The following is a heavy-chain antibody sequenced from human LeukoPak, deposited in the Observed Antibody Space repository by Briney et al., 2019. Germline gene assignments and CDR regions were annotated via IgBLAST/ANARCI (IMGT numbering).Heavy chain of an antibody. Sequence: SETLSLTCTVSGGSISSGGYYWSWIRQHPGKGLEWIGYIYYSGSTYYNPSLKSRVTISVDTSKNQFSLKLSSVTAADTAVYYCARKMVVRGGFLTFDPWGQGTLVTVSS. D-gene: IGHD3-10*01. J-gene: IGHJ5*02. CDR3: ARKMVVRGGFLTFDP. CDR1: GGSISSGGYY. CDR2: IYYSGST. V-gene: IGHV4-31*03.